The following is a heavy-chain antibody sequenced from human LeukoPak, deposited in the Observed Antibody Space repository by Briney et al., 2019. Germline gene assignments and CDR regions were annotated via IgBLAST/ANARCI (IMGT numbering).Heavy chain of an antibody. CDR3: AKPRYGGYNNWFDP. Sequence: GGSLRLSCAASGFTFSSYAMSWVRQAPGKGLEWVSAISGSGGSTYYADSVKGRFTTSRDNSKNTLYLQMNSLRAEDTAVYYCAKPRYGGYNNWFDPWGQGTLVTVSS. CDR1: GFTFSSYA. CDR2: ISGSGGST. J-gene: IGHJ5*02. V-gene: IGHV3-23*01. D-gene: IGHD5-12*01.